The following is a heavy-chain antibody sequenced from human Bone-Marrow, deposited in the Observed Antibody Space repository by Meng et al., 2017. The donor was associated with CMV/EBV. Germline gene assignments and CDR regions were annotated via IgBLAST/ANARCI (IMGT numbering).Heavy chain of an antibody. D-gene: IGHD1-1*01. J-gene: IGHJ6*02. CDR1: GYTFTGYY. CDR3: AREETGTWDFVFYYYYYGTDV. CDR2: INPNSGGT. V-gene: IGHV1-2*02. Sequence: ASVKVSCKASGYTFTGYYMHWVRQAPGQGLEWMGWINPNSGGTNYAQKFQGRVTMTRDTSTSTVYMELSSLRSEDTAVYYCAREETGTWDFVFYYYYYGTDVWGQGTTVTVSS.